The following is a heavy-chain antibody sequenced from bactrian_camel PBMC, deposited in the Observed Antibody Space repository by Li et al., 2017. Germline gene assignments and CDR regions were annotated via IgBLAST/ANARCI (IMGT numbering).Heavy chain of an antibody. V-gene: IGHV3S28*01. CDR1: GFAFSSYY. D-gene: IGHD3*01. J-gene: IGHJ4*01. Sequence: QLVESGGGSVQAGGSLRLSCAASGFAFSSYYMSWFRQVPGKGLEWVSTIPTGGVSTLYQDSVKGRFTMFRDNDKNTLYLQMNALKTEDTAVYYCAPDPRGSAYWGQGTQVTVS. CDR2: IPTGGVST. CDR3: APDPRGSAY.